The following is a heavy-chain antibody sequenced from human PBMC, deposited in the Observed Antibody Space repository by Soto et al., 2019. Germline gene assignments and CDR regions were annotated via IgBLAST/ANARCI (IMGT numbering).Heavy chain of an antibody. CDR3: ARDLRGSRTSRPWNYYGLDV. CDR2: IYYSGST. V-gene: IGHV4-61*08. Sequence: KPSETLSLTCAVSGGSVSSSVHYWSWIRQPPGKGLEWIGNIYYSGSTNYNPSLKSRVTISVDTSKNQFSLKLSSVTAADTAVYYCARDLRGSRTSRPWNYYGLDVWGQGTTVTVSS. CDR1: GGSVSSSVHY. J-gene: IGHJ6*02. D-gene: IGHD2-2*01.